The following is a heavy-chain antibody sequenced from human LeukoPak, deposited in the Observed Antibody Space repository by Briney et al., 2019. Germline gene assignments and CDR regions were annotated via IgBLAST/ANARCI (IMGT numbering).Heavy chain of an antibody. CDR2: ISSSSSYI. J-gene: IGHJ4*02. D-gene: IGHD4-17*01. CDR3: AREHDYGDSADY. Sequence: GGSLRLSCAASGFTFSSYSMNWVRQAPGKGLEWVSSISSSSSYIYYADSVKGRFTVSRDSAKNSLYLHMNSLRAEDTAVYYCAREHDYGDSADYWGQGTLVTVSS. V-gene: IGHV3-21*01. CDR1: GFTFSSYS.